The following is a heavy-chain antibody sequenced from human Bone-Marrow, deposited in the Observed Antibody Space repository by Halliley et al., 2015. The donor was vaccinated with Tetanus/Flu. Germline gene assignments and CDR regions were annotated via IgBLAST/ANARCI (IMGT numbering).Heavy chain of an antibody. J-gene: IGHJ4*02. CDR2: INQDGSEK. CDR1: GFNFNIYW. Sequence: SLRLSCEVSGFNFNIYWMSWVRQAPGKGLEWVANINQDGSEKYFVDSVKGRFSISRDNVKSSLDLQMNSLRVEDTATYYCVRDSEVKSGGQYDPPSDYWGQGTVATVSS. V-gene: IGHV3-7*03. CDR3: VRDSEVKSGGQYDPPSDY. D-gene: IGHD3-10*01.